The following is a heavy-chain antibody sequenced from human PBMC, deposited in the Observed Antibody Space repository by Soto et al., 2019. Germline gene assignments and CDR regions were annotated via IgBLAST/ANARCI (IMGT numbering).Heavy chain of an antibody. CDR2: ISAYSGNT. V-gene: IGHV1-18*01. D-gene: IGHD1-1*01. CDR1: GGTFGSYA. CDR3: ARDGMYATTRFEY. J-gene: IGHJ4*02. Sequence: ASVKVSCKASGGTFGSYAISWVRQAPGQGLEWMGWISAYSGNTNYAQKLQGRVTVTTETSTSTAYMELRTLRSDDTAVYYCARDGMYATTRFEYWGQGTLVTVSS.